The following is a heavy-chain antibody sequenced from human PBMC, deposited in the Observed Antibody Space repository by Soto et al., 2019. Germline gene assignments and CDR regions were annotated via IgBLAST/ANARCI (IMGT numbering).Heavy chain of an antibody. Sequence: EVQLAESGGGLAQPGGSLRLSCAASGFTLSGYAMDWVRQAPGTGLEYVSGISSNGVGTYYANSVQGRFTISRDNSKNTVYLQMGSLRPEDRAVYYCARRARPDFYYMDVWGKGTTVTVSS. D-gene: IGHD6-6*01. CDR3: ARRARPDFYYMDV. CDR2: ISSNGVGT. J-gene: IGHJ6*03. V-gene: IGHV3-64*01. CDR1: GFTLSGYA.